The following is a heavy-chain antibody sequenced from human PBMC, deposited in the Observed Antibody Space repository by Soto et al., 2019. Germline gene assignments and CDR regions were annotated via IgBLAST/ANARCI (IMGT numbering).Heavy chain of an antibody. CDR3: ARDWTFTNSRCQNCFDP. D-gene: IGHD3-22*01. J-gene: IGHJ5*02. V-gene: IGHV1-18*01. Sequence: QVQLVQSGAEVEKPGASVKVSCKASGYTFTKYGISWVRQAPGQGLEWMGWISGDDGHTNYGQKFQGRVTMTRDTSTSTVSRELRSLRSDDTALYYCARDWTFTNSRCQNCFDPWGQGTLVIVSS. CDR1: GYTFTKYG. CDR2: ISGDDGHT.